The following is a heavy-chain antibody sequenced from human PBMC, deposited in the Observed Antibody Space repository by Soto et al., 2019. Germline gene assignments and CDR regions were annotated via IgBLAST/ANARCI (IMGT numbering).Heavy chain of an antibody. J-gene: IGHJ4*02. V-gene: IGHV5-10-1*01. CDR2: IDPSDSQT. Sequence: PGDSLKISCKGSGYSFAGYWITWVRQNPGKGLEWMGRIDPSDSQTYYSPSFRGHVNIAVTKSITTVFLQWSSLRASDTAMYYCARQIYASDTGPNCQYYFDSWGQGTPVTVSS. CDR1: GYSFAGYW. CDR3: ARQIYASDTGPNCQYYFDS. D-gene: IGHD5-18*01.